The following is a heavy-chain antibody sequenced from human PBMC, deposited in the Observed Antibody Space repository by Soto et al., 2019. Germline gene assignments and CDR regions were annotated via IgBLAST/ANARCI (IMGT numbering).Heavy chain of an antibody. CDR3: ASVQYSGDDLRLAFDL. CDR1: GYTFTSYS. CDR2: IHAGNGYT. Sequence: QVQLVQSGAQVKRPGASVTVSCRASGYTFTSYSLHWVRQAPVRRLEWMGWIHAGNGYTKYSQSFQGRVTITRDTSATTVNMDLSSLSSEDTAVYYCASVQYSGDDLRLAFDLWGQGTMVTVSS. V-gene: IGHV1-3*01. D-gene: IGHD5-12*01. J-gene: IGHJ3*01.